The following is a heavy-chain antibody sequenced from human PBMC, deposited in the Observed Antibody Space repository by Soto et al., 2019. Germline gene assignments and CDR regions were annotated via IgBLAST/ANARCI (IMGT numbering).Heavy chain of an antibody. Sequence: VASVKVSCKASGFTFTSSAVQWVRQARGQRLEWIGWIVAGSGNTNYAQKFQERVTITRDMSTSTAYMELSSLRSEDTAVYYCAADPMAYCSSTSCYNYYYGMDVWGQGTTVTVSS. V-gene: IGHV1-58*01. J-gene: IGHJ6*02. CDR1: GFTFTSSA. D-gene: IGHD2-2*02. CDR3: AADPMAYCSSTSCYNYYYGMDV. CDR2: IVAGSGNT.